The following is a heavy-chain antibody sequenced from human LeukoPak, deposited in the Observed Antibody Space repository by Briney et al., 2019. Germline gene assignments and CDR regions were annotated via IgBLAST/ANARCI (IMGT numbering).Heavy chain of an antibody. CDR2: ISSDGSNK. V-gene: IGHV3-30*18. D-gene: IGHD3-3*01. CDR1: GFTFSSYG. CDR3: AKDWRYSDY. Sequence: PGRSLRLSCAASGFTFSSYGMHWVRQAPGKGLEWVAVISSDGSNKYYADSVKGRFTISRDNSKNTLYLQMNSLRAEDTDVYYCAKDWRYSDYWGQGTLVTVSS. J-gene: IGHJ4*02.